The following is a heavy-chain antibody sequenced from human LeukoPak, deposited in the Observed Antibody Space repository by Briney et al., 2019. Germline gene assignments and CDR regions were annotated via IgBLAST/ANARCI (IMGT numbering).Heavy chain of an antibody. CDR3: ARAVGSGMDV. CDR2: IYYSGST. J-gene: IGHJ6*02. V-gene: IGHV4-59*11. Sequence: SETLSLTCTVSGGSISSHYWSWIRQPPGKGLEWIGYIYYSGSTNYNPSLKSRVTISVDTSKNQFSLKLSSVTAADTAVYYCARAVGSGMDVWGQGTTVTVSS. D-gene: IGHD3-10*01. CDR1: GGSISSHY.